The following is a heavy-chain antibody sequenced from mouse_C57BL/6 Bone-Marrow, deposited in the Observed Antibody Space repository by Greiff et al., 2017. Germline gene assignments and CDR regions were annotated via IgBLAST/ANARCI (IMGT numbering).Heavy chain of an antibody. Sequence: EVHLVESGGGLVKPGGSLKLSCAASGFTFSSYAMSWVRQTPEQRLEWVATISDGGSYTYYPDNVKGRFTISRDNAKNNLYLQMSHLKSEDTAMYSCARVYKGYFDYWGQGTTLTVSS. CDR1: GFTFSSYA. V-gene: IGHV5-4*01. D-gene: IGHD1-3*01. J-gene: IGHJ2*01. CDR2: ISDGGSYT. CDR3: ARVYKGYFDY.